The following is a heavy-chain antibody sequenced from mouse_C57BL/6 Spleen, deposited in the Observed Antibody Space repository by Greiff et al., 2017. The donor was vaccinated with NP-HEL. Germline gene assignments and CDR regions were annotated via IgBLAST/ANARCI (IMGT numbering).Heavy chain of an antibody. Sequence: QVQLQQSGAELVMPGASVKLSCKASGYTFTSYWMHWVKQRPGQGLEWIGEIDPSDSYTNYNQKFKGKSTLTVDKSSSTAYMQLSSLTSEDSAVYYCARKSNHGNYAMDYWGQGTSVTVSS. CDR3: ARKSNHGNYAMDY. J-gene: IGHJ4*01. CDR1: GYTFTSYW. V-gene: IGHV1-69*01. CDR2: IDPSDSYT. D-gene: IGHD2-5*01.